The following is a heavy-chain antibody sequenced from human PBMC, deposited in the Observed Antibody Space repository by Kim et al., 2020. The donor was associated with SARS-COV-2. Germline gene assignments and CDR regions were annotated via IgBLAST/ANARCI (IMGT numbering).Heavy chain of an antibody. CDR3: ARDLRGLALEDSYYFDY. J-gene: IGHJ4*02. CDR1: GYTFTSYY. CDR2: INPSGGST. V-gene: IGHV1-46*01. Sequence: ASVKVSCKASGYTFTSYYMHWVRQAPGQGLEWMGIINPSGGSTSYAQKFQGRVTMTRDTSTSTVYMELSSLRSEDTAVYYCARDLRGLALEDSYYFDYWGQGTLVTVSS. D-gene: IGHD4-17*01.